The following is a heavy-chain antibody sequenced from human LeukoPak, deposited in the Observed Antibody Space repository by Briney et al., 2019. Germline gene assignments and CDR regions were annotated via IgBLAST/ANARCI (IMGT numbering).Heavy chain of an antibody. J-gene: IGHJ5*02. V-gene: IGHV3-30*02. Sequence: GGSLRLSCAASGFTFSSYAMSWVRQAPGKGLEWVAFIRYDGSNKYYADSVKGRFTISRDNSKNTLYLQMNSLRAEDTAVYYCAKDRITIFGVVPWGQGPLVTVSS. CDR2: IRYDGSNK. CDR3: AKDRITIFGVVP. CDR1: GFTFSSYA. D-gene: IGHD3-3*01.